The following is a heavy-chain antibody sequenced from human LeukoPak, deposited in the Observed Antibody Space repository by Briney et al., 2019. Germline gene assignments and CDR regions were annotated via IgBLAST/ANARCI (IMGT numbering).Heavy chain of an antibody. Sequence: SETLSLTCNVSGDTIISTTYCWVWIRQPPGKGLEWIGNIYHSGSTYYNPSLKSRVTISVDTSKNQFSLKLSSVTAADTAVYYCARPYYYDSSGYSDQWGQGTLVTVSS. J-gene: IGHJ4*02. CDR2: IYHSGST. D-gene: IGHD3-22*01. CDR3: ARPYYYDSSGYSDQ. CDR1: GDTIISTTYC. V-gene: IGHV4-39*07.